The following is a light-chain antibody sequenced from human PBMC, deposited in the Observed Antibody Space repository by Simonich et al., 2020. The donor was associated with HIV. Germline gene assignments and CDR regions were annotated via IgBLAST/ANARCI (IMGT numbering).Light chain of an antibody. J-gene: IGLJ2*01. V-gene: IGLV6-57*03. Sequence: NFMLTQSHSVSESPGKTVTISCTRSSGSIASNHVQWYQQGPGSAPTTLISEDNQRPSGVPDRFSGSIDSSSNSASLTISGLKTEDEADYYCQSYDSSNHVVFGGGTKVTVL. CDR1: SGSIASNH. CDR2: EDN. CDR3: QSYDSSNHVV.